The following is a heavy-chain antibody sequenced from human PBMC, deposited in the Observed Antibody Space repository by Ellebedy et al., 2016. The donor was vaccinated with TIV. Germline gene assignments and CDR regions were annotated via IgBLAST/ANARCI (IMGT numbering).Heavy chain of an antibody. CDR1: GFALSTTGVG. Sequence: SGPTLVEPTQTLTLTCTFSGFALSTTGVGVGWIRQPPGKALEWLASVYWDDDKRYSPSLKSRLTIAKDTSRNQVVLTMTNMDPMDTATYYCAQSPKYYYGFDAWGQGTTVTVSS. CDR3: AQSPKYYYGFDA. J-gene: IGHJ6*02. CDR2: VYWDDDK. V-gene: IGHV2-5*02.